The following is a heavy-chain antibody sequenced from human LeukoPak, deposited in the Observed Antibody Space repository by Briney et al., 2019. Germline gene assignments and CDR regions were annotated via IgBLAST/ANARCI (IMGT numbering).Heavy chain of an antibody. CDR2: IYYIGST. CDR3: ARDYAFDI. V-gene: IGHV4-59*01. Sequence: PSGTLSLTCTVSGDSISSYYWSWIRQPPGKGLEWIGYIYYIGSTNYNPSLKSRVTISVDTSKNQFSLKLSSVTAAGTAVYYCARDYAFDIWGQGTMVTVSS. J-gene: IGHJ3*02. CDR1: GDSISSYY.